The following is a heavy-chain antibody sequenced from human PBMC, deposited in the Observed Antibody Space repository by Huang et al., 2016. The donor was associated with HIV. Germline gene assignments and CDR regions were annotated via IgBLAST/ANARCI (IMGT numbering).Heavy chain of an antibody. CDR3: ARRGWEYSGYEVFDS. CDR2: IFYSGRT. D-gene: IGHD5-12*01. Sequence: QLQLQESGPGLVKPSETLSLFCTVSNGSMISGSYYWGWIRQSPGKSLEWSGSIFYSGRTFYSPSLKSRVTITVDKSKNLFSLNLASVTAADTALYYCARRGWEYSGYEVFDSWGQGTLVAVSS. V-gene: IGHV4-39*01. J-gene: IGHJ4*02. CDR1: NGSMISGSYY.